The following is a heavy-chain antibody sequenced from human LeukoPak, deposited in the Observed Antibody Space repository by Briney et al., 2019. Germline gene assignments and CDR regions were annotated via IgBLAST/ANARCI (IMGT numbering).Heavy chain of an antibody. CDR1: GGSFSGYY. Sequence: SETLPLTCAVYGGSFSGYYWSWIRQPPGKGLEWIGEINHSGSTNYNPSLKSRVTISVDTSKNQFSLKLSSVTAADTAVYYCARHSVTIFGVVIAHNWFDPWGQGTLVTVSS. CDR3: ARHSVTIFGVVIAHNWFDP. CDR2: INHSGST. J-gene: IGHJ5*02. D-gene: IGHD3-3*01. V-gene: IGHV4-34*01.